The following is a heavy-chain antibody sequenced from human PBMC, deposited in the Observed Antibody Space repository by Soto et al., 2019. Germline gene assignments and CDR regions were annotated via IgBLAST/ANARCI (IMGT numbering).Heavy chain of an antibody. D-gene: IGHD4-17*01. CDR1: GYTFTSYD. V-gene: IGHV1-8*01. CDR3: ARGLRQSRRGYYYYYMDV. CDR2: MNPNSGNT. J-gene: IGHJ6*03. Sequence: ASVKVSCKASGYTFTSYDINWVRQATGQGLEWMGWMNPNSGNTGYAQKFQGRVTMTRNTSISTAYMELSSLRSEDTVVYYCARGLRQSRRGYYYYYMDVWGKGTTVTVSS.